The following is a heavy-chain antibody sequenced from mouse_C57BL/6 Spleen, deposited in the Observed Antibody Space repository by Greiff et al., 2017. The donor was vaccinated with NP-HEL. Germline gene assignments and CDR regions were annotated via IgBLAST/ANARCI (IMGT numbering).Heavy chain of an antibody. CDR1: GYTFTSYG. J-gene: IGHJ3*01. Sequence: VQLQQSGAELARPGASVKLSCKASGYTFTSYGISWVKQRTGQGLEWIGEIYPRSGNTYYNEKFKGKATLTADKSSSTAYMELRSLTSEDSAVYFCARKEITTVVEGAWFAYWGQGTLVTVSA. D-gene: IGHD1-1*01. CDR2: IYPRSGNT. CDR3: ARKEITTVVEGAWFAY. V-gene: IGHV1-81*01.